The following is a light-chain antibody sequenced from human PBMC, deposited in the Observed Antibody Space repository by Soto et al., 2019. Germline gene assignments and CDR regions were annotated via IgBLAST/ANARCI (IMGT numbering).Light chain of an antibody. V-gene: IGKV3-20*01. CDR1: ERLSSVY. CDR2: GAS. J-gene: IGKJ5*01. CDR3: QQYGGSPRIT. Sequence: EIVLTRSPGTLSLSPGERATLSFRAIERLSSVYLAWYQQRPGQPPRLLIYGASNRATGIPDRFSGSGSGTDFTLIINRLEPEDVAIYYCQQYGGSPRITFGQGTRLEIK.